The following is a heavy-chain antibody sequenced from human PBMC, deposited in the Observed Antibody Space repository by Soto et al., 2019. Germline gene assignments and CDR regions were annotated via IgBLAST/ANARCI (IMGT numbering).Heavy chain of an antibody. CDR2: IDPSDSYT. Sequence: PGESLKISCKGSXYSFTSYWISWVRQMPVKGLEWMGRIDPSDSYTNYSPSFQGHVTISADKSISTAYLQWSSLKASDTAMYYCARLVRGVTITEALYWGQGTLVTVSS. D-gene: IGHD3-10*01. CDR3: ARLVRGVTITEALY. CDR1: XYSFTSYW. V-gene: IGHV5-10-1*01. J-gene: IGHJ4*02.